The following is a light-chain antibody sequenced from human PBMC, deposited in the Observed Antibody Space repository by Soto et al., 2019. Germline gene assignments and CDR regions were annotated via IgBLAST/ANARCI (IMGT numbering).Light chain of an antibody. CDR2: DAS. CDR3: QPYNSFSGT. Sequence: DIQMTQSPSTLSASVGDRVTITCRAGQTISSWLAWYQQKPGKAPKLLIYDASSLESGVPSRFSGRGSGTQFTLTISSLQPDDFATYYCQPYNSFSGTFGPGTKVDIK. V-gene: IGKV1-5*01. J-gene: IGKJ1*01. CDR1: QTISSW.